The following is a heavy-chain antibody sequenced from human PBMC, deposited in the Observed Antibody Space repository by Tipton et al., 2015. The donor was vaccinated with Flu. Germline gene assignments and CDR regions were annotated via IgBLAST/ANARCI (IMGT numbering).Heavy chain of an antibody. CDR3: VKDLPTVGYYYYGRGV. CDR1: DFTFSSSG. V-gene: IGHV3-30*02. D-gene: IGHD1-26*01. J-gene: IGHJ6*02. CDR2: IRHDGSNT. Sequence: SLRLSCAASDFTFSSSGMHWVRQAPGKGLQWVAFIRHDGSNTHYADSVNGRFTISRDNSQNTLHLHMNNLRQEDTAVYYCVKDLPTVGYYYYGRGVWGQGTTVTVSS.